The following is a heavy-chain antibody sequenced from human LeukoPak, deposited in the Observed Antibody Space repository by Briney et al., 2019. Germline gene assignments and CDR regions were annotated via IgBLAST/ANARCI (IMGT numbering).Heavy chain of an antibody. V-gene: IGHV1-46*01. Sequence: VASVKVSCKASGYTFTSYYMHWVRQAPGQGLEWMGIINPSGGSTSYAQKFQGRVTMTRDMSTSTVYMELSSLRSEDTAVYYCARFYSGYGNYYYYMDVWGKGTTVTVSS. D-gene: IGHD5-12*01. CDR2: INPSGGST. CDR1: GYTFTSYY. J-gene: IGHJ6*03. CDR3: ARFYSGYGNYYYYMDV.